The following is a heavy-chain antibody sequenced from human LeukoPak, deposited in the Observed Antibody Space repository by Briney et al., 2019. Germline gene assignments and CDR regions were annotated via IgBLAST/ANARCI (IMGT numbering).Heavy chain of an antibody. J-gene: IGHJ1*01. CDR3: ARDHVDYDILTGYVSAEYFQH. Sequence: ASVKVSCKASGYTFTSYGISWVRQAPGQGLEWMGWISAYNGNTNYAQKLQGRVTMTKDTSTSTAYMELRSLRSGDTAVYYCARDHVDYDILTGYVSAEYFQHWGQGTLVTVSS. CDR2: ISAYNGNT. D-gene: IGHD3-9*01. V-gene: IGHV1-18*01. CDR1: GYTFTSYG.